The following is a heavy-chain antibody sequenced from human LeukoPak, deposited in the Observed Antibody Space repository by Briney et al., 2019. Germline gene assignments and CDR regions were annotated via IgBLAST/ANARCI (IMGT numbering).Heavy chain of an antibody. Sequence: GGSLRLSCAASGFTFSSYSMNWVRQAPGKGLEWVSYISSSSSTIYYADSVKGRFTISRDNSKNTLYLQMNSLRAEDTAVYYCAKDGPDILAGYPDYWGQGTLVTVSS. CDR3: AKDGPDILAGYPDY. V-gene: IGHV3-48*01. CDR2: ISSSSSTI. D-gene: IGHD3-9*01. J-gene: IGHJ4*02. CDR1: GFTFSSYS.